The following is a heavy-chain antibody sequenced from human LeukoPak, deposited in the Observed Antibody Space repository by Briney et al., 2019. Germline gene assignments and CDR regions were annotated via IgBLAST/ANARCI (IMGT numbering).Heavy chain of an antibody. V-gene: IGHV4-59*01. J-gene: IGHJ5*02. Sequence: SETLSLTCAVYGGSFSGYYWSWIRQPPGKGLEWIGYIYYSGSTNYNPSLKSRVTISVDTSKNQFSLKLSSVTAADTAVYYCARDQYYDFWSGYWDNWFDPWGQGTLVTVSS. CDR2: IYYSGST. CDR1: GGSFSGYY. D-gene: IGHD3-3*01. CDR3: ARDQYYDFWSGYWDNWFDP.